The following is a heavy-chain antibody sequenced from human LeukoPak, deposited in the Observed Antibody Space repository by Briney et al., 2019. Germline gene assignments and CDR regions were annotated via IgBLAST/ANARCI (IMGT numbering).Heavy chain of an antibody. Sequence: GGSLRLSCVASGISLHIDHMTWVRQAPGEGLEWVSIITFSSDTTYYADSVKGRFTISRDNSKNTLYLQMSSLIAEKTLGYYCSIKSHALGRGVFDIWGQGTMVTVSS. CDR2: ITFSSDTT. D-gene: IGHD3-10*01. CDR3: SIKSHALGRGVFDI. J-gene: IGHJ3*02. V-gene: IGHV3-23*01. CDR1: GISLHIDH.